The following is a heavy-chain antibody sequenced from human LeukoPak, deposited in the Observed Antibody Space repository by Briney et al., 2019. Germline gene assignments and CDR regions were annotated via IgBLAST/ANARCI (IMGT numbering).Heavy chain of an antibody. D-gene: IGHD2-15*01. Sequence: GASVKVSCKASGYTFTSYGISWVRQAPGQGLEWMGWISAYNGNTNYAQKLQGRVTMITDTSTSTAYMELRSLISDDTAVYYSAREGYCSGGSCYSGGYYYYGMDVWGKGTTVTVSS. CDR2: ISAYNGNT. CDR3: AREGYCSGGSCYSGGYYYYGMDV. V-gene: IGHV1-18*04. J-gene: IGHJ6*04. CDR1: GYTFTSYG.